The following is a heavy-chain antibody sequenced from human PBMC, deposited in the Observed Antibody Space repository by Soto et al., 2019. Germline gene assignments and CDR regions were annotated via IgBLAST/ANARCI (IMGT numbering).Heavy chain of an antibody. Sequence: ASVKVSCKASGYTFTSYVISWVRQAPGQGLEWMGWISAYNGNTNYAQKLQGRVTMTTDTSTSTAYLELRSLRSDDTAVYYCASLSMTTVTTGYSYYYMDVWGKGTTVTVSS. V-gene: IGHV1-18*01. J-gene: IGHJ6*03. CDR1: GYTFTSYV. CDR3: ASLSMTTVTTGYSYYYMDV. CDR2: ISAYNGNT. D-gene: IGHD4-17*01.